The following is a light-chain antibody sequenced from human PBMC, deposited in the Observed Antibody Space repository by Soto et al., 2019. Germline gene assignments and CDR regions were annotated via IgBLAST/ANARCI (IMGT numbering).Light chain of an antibody. CDR1: ETIGRSY. Sequence: IVLTQSPGTLSLSPGERATVSCRASETIGRSYFAWYQHRPGRTPRLVLSATSNRAAGIPDRFGGSGSGADFTLTISGVEPEAFAVYYCHQYATSPSTFGQGTKLEI. CDR2: ATS. J-gene: IGKJ2*01. V-gene: IGKV3-20*01. CDR3: HQYATSPST.